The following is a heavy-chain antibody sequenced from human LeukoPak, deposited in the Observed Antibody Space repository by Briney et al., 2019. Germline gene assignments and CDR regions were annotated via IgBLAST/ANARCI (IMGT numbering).Heavy chain of an antibody. D-gene: IGHD1-26*01. J-gene: IGHJ4*02. V-gene: IGHV3-74*01. CDR1: GFTFSSYW. Sequence: GGSLRLSCAASGFTFSSYWMHWVRQVPGQGLVWVSHIDGDGRITNYGDSVKGRLTISRDNSKNTLYLQMNSLRAEDTAVYYCATDALVGATPEDYWGQGTLVTVSS. CDR3: ATDALVGATPEDY. CDR2: IDGDGRIT.